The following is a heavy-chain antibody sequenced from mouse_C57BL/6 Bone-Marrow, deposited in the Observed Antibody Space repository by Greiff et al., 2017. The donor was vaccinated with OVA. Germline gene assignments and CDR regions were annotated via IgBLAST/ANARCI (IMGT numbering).Heavy chain of an antibody. Sequence: EVQLVESGAGLVKPGGSLKLSCAASGFTFSSHAMYWVRQTPEQSLEWVAYISSGGDYIYYADTVKGRFTFSRDNAMNTLCLQMSSLKSEDSAMYDCTLIFAYWGQGTLVTVSS. CDR2: ISSGGDYI. V-gene: IGHV5-9-1*02. J-gene: IGHJ3*01. CDR1: GFTFSSHA. CDR3: TLIFAY.